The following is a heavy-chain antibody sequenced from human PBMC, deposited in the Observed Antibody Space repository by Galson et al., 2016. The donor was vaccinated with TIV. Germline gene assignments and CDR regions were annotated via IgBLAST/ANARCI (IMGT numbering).Heavy chain of an antibody. CDR2: IYYTGTT. V-gene: IGHV4-39*07. Sequence: ETLSLTCTVSGSSISSITYYWGWIRQPPGKGLEWIGNIYYTGTTYTNPSLKSRLTLSVDTSNNQVSLRLSSVTAADTAVYYCAREGSTVTMHHYFGLDVWGQGATLIVSS. CDR3: AREGSTVTMHHYFGLDV. J-gene: IGHJ6*02. D-gene: IGHD4-17*01. CDR1: GSSISSITYY.